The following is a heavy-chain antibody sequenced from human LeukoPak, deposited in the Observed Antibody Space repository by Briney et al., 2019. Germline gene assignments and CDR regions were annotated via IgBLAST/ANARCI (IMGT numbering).Heavy chain of an antibody. V-gene: IGHV5-51*01. D-gene: IGHD2-2*01. CDR2: IYPGDSDT. CDR3: ARHSCSSTSCFTGFDP. J-gene: IGHJ5*02. CDR1: GYSFTSYW. Sequence: GESLKISCKGSGYSFTSYWIGWVRQMPGKGLEWMGIIYPGDSDTRYSPSFQGQVTISADKSISTAYLQWSSLKASDTATYYCARHSCSSTSCFTGFDPWGQGTLVTVSS.